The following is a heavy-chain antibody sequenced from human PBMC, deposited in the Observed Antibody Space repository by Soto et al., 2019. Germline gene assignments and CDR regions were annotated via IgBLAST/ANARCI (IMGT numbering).Heavy chain of an antibody. J-gene: IGHJ6*02. CDR1: GFSLSTGGMG. V-gene: IGHV2-5*02. CDR2: IYWDGDR. CDR3: VHSRCGGDCLQSYSSHYYYGMDI. Sequence: VSGPTLVNPTQTLTLTCTFSGFSLSTGGMGVGWIRQPPGKALEWLALIYWDGDRRYRPSLMSRLTIAKDTSKNQVVLTMTNMDPVDTATYYCVHSRCGGDCLQSYSSHYYYGMDIWGQGTTVTSP. D-gene: IGHD2-21*02.